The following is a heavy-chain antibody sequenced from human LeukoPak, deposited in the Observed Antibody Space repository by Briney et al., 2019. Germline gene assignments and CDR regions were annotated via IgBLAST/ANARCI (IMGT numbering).Heavy chain of an antibody. V-gene: IGHV4-30-4*08. CDR1: GGSISSGGYY. D-gene: IGHD2-2*01. Sequence: SQTLSLTYTVSGGSISSGGYYWSWIRQHPGKGLEWIGYIYYSGSTYYNPSLKSRVTISVDTSKNQFSLKLSSVTAADTAVYYCARGGDCSSTSCSEGDWFDPWGQGTLVTVSS. J-gene: IGHJ5*02. CDR3: ARGGDCSSTSCSEGDWFDP. CDR2: IYYSGST.